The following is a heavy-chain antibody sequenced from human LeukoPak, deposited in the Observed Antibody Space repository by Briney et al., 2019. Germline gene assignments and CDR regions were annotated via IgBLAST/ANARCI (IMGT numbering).Heavy chain of an antibody. CDR3: ARVGDYALKD. J-gene: IGHJ4*02. CDR2: IHYSGSS. V-gene: IGHV4-59*12. Sequence: PSETLSLTCSVSGGSISTYYWSWVRQPPGKGPEWIGYIHYSGSSNYNPSLKSRVTMSVDTSKNQFSLKLSSVTAADTAVYYCARVGDYALKDWGQGTLVTVSS. D-gene: IGHD3-16*01. CDR1: GGSISTYY.